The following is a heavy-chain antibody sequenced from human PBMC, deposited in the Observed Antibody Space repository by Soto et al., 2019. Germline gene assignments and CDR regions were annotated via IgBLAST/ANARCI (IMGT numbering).Heavy chain of an antibody. D-gene: IGHD6-19*01. V-gene: IGHV3-21*01. CDR1: GFTFSSYS. CDR2: ISSSSSYI. J-gene: IGHJ4*02. Sequence: EVQLVESGGGLVKPGGSLRLSCAASGFTFSSYSMNWVRQAPGKGLEWVSSISSSSSYIYYADSVKGRFTISRDNAKNSLYLQMNSLRAEDTAVYYCARALSSGWYGRDNWGQGTLVTVSS. CDR3: ARALSSGWYGRDN.